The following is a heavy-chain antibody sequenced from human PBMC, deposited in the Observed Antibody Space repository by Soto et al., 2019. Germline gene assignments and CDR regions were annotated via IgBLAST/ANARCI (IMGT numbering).Heavy chain of an antibody. CDR1: GFTFSSYG. V-gene: IGHV3-33*01. CDR3: ARGALWLHYYYYGMDV. Sequence: GGSLRLSCAASGFTFSSYGMHWVRQAPGKGLEWVAVIWFDGSNKYYADSVKGRFTISRDNSKNTLYLQMNSLRAEDTAVYYCARGALWLHYYYYGMDVWGQGTTVTVSS. J-gene: IGHJ6*02. CDR2: IWFDGSNK. D-gene: IGHD5-18*01.